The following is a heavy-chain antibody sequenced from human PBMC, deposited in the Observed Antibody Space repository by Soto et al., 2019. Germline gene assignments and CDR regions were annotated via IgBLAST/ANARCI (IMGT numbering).Heavy chain of an antibody. CDR3: ADIGSWIP. V-gene: IGHV3-72*01. Sequence: GGSLRLSCVASGFTFSDHYMDWVRQAPGKGLECIGRIRNAGSSYTTLYAASVQGRFTISRDDSKNSVYLEMNSLKTEDTAVYYCADIGSWIPWGQGTLVTVSS. CDR2: IRNAGSSYTT. CDR1: GFTFSDHY. D-gene: IGHD3-10*01. J-gene: IGHJ5*02.